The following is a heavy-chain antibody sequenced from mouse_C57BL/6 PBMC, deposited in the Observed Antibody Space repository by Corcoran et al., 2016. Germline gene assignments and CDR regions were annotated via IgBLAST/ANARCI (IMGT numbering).Heavy chain of an antibody. Sequence: EVQLQQSGPVLVKPGASVKMSCKASGYTFTDYYMNWVKQSHGKSLEWIGVINPYNGGTSYNQKFKGKATLTVDKSSSTAYMELNSLTSEDSAVYYWARGDGSSLDYWGQGTTLTVSS. V-gene: IGHV1-19*01. CDR1: GYTFTDYY. D-gene: IGHD1-1*01. CDR2: INPYNGGT. CDR3: ARGDGSSLDY. J-gene: IGHJ2*01.